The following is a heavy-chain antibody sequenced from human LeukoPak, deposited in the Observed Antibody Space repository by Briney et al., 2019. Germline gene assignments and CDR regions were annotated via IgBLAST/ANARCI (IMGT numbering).Heavy chain of an antibody. CDR2: IIPIFGTA. Sequence: SVKVSCKASGGTFSSYAISWVRPAPGQGLEWMGGIIPIFGTANYAQKFQGRVTITADESTSTAYMELSSLRSEDTAVYYCARSGCSGGSCYDYYYYGMDVWGKGTTVTVSS. D-gene: IGHD2-15*01. CDR3: ARSGCSGGSCYDYYYYGMDV. CDR1: GGTFSSYA. J-gene: IGHJ6*04. V-gene: IGHV1-69*01.